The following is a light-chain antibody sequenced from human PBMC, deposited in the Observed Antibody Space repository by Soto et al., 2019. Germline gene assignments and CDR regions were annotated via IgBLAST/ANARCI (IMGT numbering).Light chain of an antibody. J-gene: IGKJ5*01. Sequence: EIVMTQSPATLSVSPGERATLSCRASQTISNNLDWYQQKPGQAPRLLIYGASTRATGIPARFSGSGSGTEFTLTISSLQSEDFAVYYCQQYNNWPITFGQGTRLEIK. CDR2: GAS. CDR1: QTISNN. CDR3: QQYNNWPIT. V-gene: IGKV3-15*01.